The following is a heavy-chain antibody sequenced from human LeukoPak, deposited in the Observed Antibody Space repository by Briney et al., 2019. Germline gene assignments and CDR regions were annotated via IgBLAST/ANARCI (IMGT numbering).Heavy chain of an antibody. CDR2: INHSGST. D-gene: IGHD1-14*01. Sequence: PSETLSLTCAVYGGSFSGYYWSWIRQPPGKGLEWIGEINHSGSTNYNPSLKSRVTISVDTSKNQFSLKLSSVTAADTAVYYCARDRSTGYAFDIWGQGTMVTVSS. J-gene: IGHJ3*02. CDR3: ARDRSTGYAFDI. CDR1: GGSFSGYY. V-gene: IGHV4-34*01.